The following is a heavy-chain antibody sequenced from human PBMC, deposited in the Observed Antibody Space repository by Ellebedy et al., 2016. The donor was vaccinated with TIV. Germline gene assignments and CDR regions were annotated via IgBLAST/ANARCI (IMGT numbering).Heavy chain of an antibody. CDR2: IYSGGNK. D-gene: IGHD3-22*01. CDR1: GFIVSSDY. J-gene: IGHJ6*02. CDR3: AREGEAMIVVCPPYYYYGMDV. V-gene: IGHV3-66*01. Sequence: PGGSLRLSCAASGFIVSSDYMTWVRQAPGKGLEWVSVIYSGGNKYYAGYVKGRFTISRDNIKNMVFLQMNSLRGEDTAVYYCAREGEAMIVVCPPYYYYGMDVWGQGTTVTVSS.